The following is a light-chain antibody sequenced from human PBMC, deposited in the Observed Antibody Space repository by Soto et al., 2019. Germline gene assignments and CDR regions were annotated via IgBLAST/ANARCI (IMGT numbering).Light chain of an antibody. CDR3: QHYNSYSEA. Sequence: DIQMTQSPSILSASVGDRVTITCRASQSISSWLAWYQQKPGKAPKILIYNADTLESGVPSRFSGSGSGTEFTLTISSLQPDDFATYYCQHYNSYSEAFGQGTKVDIK. CDR2: NAD. CDR1: QSISSW. V-gene: IGKV1-5*01. J-gene: IGKJ1*01.